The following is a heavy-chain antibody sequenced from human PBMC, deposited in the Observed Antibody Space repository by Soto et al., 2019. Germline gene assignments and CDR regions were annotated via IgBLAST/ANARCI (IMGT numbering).Heavy chain of an antibody. V-gene: IGHV3-23*01. D-gene: IGHD2-21*02. CDR3: AKNCGGDCYTNFDF. CDR2: IGGSGGTT. Sequence: GGSLRLSCAASGFTFSSYAMSWVRQPPGMGLEWVSAIGGSGGTTYYADSVKGRFTISRDNSKNTLYLQMNSLRAEDTAVYYCAKNCGGDCYTNFDFWGQGTLVTVSS. J-gene: IGHJ4*02. CDR1: GFTFSSYA.